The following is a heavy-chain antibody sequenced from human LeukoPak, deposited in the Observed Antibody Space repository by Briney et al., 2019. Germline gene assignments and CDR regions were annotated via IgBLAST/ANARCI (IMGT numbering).Heavy chain of an antibody. J-gene: IGHJ2*01. Sequence: ASVKVSCKASGYTFTSYGISWVRPAPGQGLEWMGWISAYNGNTNYAQKLQGRVTMTTDTSTSTAYMELRSLRSDDTAVYYCARDFRACSSTSCYTVWYFDLWGRGTLVTVSS. CDR3: ARDFRACSSTSCYTVWYFDL. CDR1: GYTFTSYG. V-gene: IGHV1-18*01. D-gene: IGHD2-2*02. CDR2: ISAYNGNT.